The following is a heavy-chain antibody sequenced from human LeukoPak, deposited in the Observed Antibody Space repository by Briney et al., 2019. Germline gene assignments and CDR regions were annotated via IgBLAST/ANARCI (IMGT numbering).Heavy chain of an antibody. Sequence: SETLSLTCTVSGGSISSYYWSWIRQPPGKGLEWIGYIYYSGSTNYNPSLKSRVTISVDTSKNQFSLKLSSVTAADTAVYYCARDSSTWYWGQGTLVTVSS. CDR1: GGSISSYY. V-gene: IGHV4-59*01. J-gene: IGHJ4*02. D-gene: IGHD2-2*01. CDR2: IYYSGST. CDR3: ARDSSTWY.